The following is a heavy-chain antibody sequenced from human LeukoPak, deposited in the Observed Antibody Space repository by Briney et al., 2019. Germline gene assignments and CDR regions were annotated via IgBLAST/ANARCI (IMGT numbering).Heavy chain of an antibody. D-gene: IGHD6-13*01. J-gene: IGHJ6*03. Sequence: SAALSLPCPVAGGSISSSSYYWGWTRPPPGKGLEWVGNIYYSGSTYYNPSLKSRVTISVDTSKNQFSLKLNSVTAADTAVYYCARVHQQLANYFYYYYYMDVWGKGTTVTVSS. CDR2: IYYSGST. V-gene: IGHV4-39*07. CDR3: ARVHQQLANYFYYYYYMDV. CDR1: GGSISSSSYY.